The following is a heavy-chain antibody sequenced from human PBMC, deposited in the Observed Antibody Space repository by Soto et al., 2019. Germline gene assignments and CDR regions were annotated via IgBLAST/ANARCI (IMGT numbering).Heavy chain of an antibody. CDR3: ARKRSRPYYSPGMDV. CDR2: ISAYNGNT. Sequence: GASVKVSSKDSGYTFTSYAFSWVRQAPGQGLEWMGWISAYNGNTNYAQKLQGRVTMTTDTSTSTAYMELRSLRSDDTAVYYCARKRSRPYYSPGMDVWGQGTTVTVSS. CDR1: GYTFTSYA. D-gene: IGHD1-26*01. V-gene: IGHV1-18*01. J-gene: IGHJ6*02.